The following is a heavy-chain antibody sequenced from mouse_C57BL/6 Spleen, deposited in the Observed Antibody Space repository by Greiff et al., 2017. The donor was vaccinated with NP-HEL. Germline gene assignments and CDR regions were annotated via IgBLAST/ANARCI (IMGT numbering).Heavy chain of an antibody. V-gene: IGHV1-54*01. D-gene: IGHD3-2*02. CDR1: GYAFTNYL. CDR3: ARGEAAQATYAMDY. CDR2: INPGSGGT. Sequence: VKLQESGAELVRPGTSVKVSCKASGYAFTNYLIEWVKQRPGQGLEWIGVINPGSGGTNYNEKFKGKATLTADKSSSTAYMQLSSLTSEDSAVYFCARGEAAQATYAMDYWGQGTSVTVSS. J-gene: IGHJ4*01.